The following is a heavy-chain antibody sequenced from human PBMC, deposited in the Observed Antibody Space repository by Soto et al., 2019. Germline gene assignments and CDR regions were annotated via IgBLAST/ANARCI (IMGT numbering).Heavy chain of an antibody. J-gene: IGHJ3*02. CDR2: IIPLFGTA. CDR1: GSTFSSYA. V-gene: IGHV1-69*13. Sequence: SVKVSCRASGSTFSSYASSGVRQAPGQGLEWMGGIIPLFGTANYAQNFQGRVTITAHESTSTAYMELSSLRSEDTALYYCALAKEDYCSGGSCYHGAFDIWGQGTMVTVSS. CDR3: ALAKEDYCSGGSCYHGAFDI. D-gene: IGHD2-15*01.